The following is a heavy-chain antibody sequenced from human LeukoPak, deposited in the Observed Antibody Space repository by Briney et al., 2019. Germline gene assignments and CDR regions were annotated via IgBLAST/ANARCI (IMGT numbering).Heavy chain of an antibody. CDR1: GYTFTGYY. CDR2: INPNSGGT. CDR3: ARAVVGAMGRPRGVFDY. V-gene: IGHV1-2*02. J-gene: IGHJ4*02. D-gene: IGHD1-26*01. Sequence: ASVKVSCKASGYTFTGYYMHWVRQAPGQGLEWMGWINPNSGGTNYAQKFQGRVTMTRDTSISTAYMELSRLRSDDTAVYYCARAVVGAMGRPRGVFDYWGQGTLVTVSS.